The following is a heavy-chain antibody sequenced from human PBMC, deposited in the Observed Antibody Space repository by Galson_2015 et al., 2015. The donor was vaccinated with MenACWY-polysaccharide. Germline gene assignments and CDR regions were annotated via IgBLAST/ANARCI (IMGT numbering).Heavy chain of an antibody. D-gene: IGHD1-26*01. CDR2: TYYRSKWHT. CDR3: VRDNSGLRAFDY. CDR1: GDSVSSNNVA. V-gene: IGHV6-1*01. J-gene: IGHJ4*02. Sequence: CAISGDSVSSNNVAWNWVRQSPSRGLEWLGRTYYRSKWHTDYAPSVKSRVTINPDTSRNQFSLQLNFVTPEDTAVYYCVRDNSGLRAFDYWGQGTLVTVSS.